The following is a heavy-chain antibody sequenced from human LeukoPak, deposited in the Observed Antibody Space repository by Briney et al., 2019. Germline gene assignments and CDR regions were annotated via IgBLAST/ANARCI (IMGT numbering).Heavy chain of an antibody. J-gene: IGHJ4*02. CDR2: IYYSGST. V-gene: IGHV4-31*03. Sequence: SETLSLTCTVSGGSVSSGSYYWSWIRQHPGKGLEWIGYIYYSGSTYYNPSLKSRVTISVDTSKNQFSLKLSSVTAADTAVYYCARTRRGVIDYWGQGTLVTVSS. CDR3: ARTRRGVIDY. D-gene: IGHD3-3*01. CDR1: GGSVSSGSYY.